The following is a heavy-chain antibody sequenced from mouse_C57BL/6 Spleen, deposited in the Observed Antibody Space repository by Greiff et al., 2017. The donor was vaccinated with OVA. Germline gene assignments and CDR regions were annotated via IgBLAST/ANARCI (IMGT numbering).Heavy chain of an antibody. CDR2: INPNNGGT. J-gene: IGHJ1*03. Sequence: EVQLQQSGPELVKPGASVKISCKASGYTFTDYYMNWVKQSHGKSLEWIGDINPNNGGTSYNQKFKGKATLTVDKSSSTAYMELRSLTSEDSAFYYCANSYGSSYGYFDVWGTGTTVTVSS. D-gene: IGHD1-1*01. V-gene: IGHV1-26*01. CDR1: GYTFTDYY. CDR3: ANSYGSSYGYFDV.